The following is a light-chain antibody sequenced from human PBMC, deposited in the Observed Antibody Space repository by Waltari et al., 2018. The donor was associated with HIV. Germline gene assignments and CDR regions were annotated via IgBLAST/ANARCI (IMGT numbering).Light chain of an antibody. V-gene: IGLV3-10*01. J-gene: IGLJ2*01. CDR3: YSTDNSGHHRV. CDR2: EDS. CDR1: ALPKKY. Sequence: SYELTQPPSVAVSPGQTARITCTGDALPKKYASWYQQKSGQAPELVIYEDSKRPSGFPERFSGSSSGTTATLTISGAQVEDEADYYCYSTDNSGHHRVFGTGTKLTVL.